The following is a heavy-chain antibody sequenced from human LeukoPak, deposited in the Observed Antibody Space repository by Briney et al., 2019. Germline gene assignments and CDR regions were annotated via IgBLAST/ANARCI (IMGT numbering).Heavy chain of an antibody. CDR1: GGSISSSSYY. J-gene: IGHJ5*02. D-gene: IGHD4-17*01. Sequence: SSETLSLTCTVSGGSISSSSYYWGWIRQPSGKGLEWIGSIYHSGSTNYNPPLKSRVTISVDKSKNQFSLKLSSVTAADTAVYYCARVGIDYGDLLNWFDPWGQGTLVTVSS. V-gene: IGHV4-39*07. CDR3: ARVGIDYGDLLNWFDP. CDR2: IYHSGST.